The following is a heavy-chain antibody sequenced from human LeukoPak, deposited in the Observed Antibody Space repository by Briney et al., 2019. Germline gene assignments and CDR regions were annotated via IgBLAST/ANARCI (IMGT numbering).Heavy chain of an antibody. D-gene: IGHD1-26*01. CDR2: INPNSGGT. CDR3: ARALRNPIVGATTFDY. V-gene: IGHV1-2*02. Sequence: ASVKVSCKASGYTFTGYYMHWVRQAPGQGLEWMGWINPNSGGTNYAQKFQGRVTMTRDTSISTAYMELSRLRSDDTAVYYCARALRNPIVGATTFDYWGQGTLVTVSS. J-gene: IGHJ4*02. CDR1: GYTFTGYY.